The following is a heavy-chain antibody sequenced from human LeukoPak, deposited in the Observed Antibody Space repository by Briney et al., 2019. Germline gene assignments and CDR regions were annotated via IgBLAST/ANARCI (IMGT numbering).Heavy chain of an antibody. J-gene: IGHJ3*02. CDR3: ARELYSSGYHDAFDI. CDR1: GGSFSGYY. V-gene: IGHV4-34*01. D-gene: IGHD3-22*01. CDR2: INHSGST. Sequence: PSETLSLTCAVYGGSFSGYYWSWVRQPPGKGLEWIGEINHSGSTNYNPSLKSRVTISVDTSKNQFSLRLSSVTAADTAVYYCARELYSSGYHDAFDIWGQGTMVTVSS.